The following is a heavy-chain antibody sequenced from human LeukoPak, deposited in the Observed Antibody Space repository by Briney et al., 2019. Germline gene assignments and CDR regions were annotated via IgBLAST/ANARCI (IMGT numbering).Heavy chain of an antibody. CDR2: IIPIFGTA. V-gene: IGHV1-69*13. Sequence: ASVKVSCKASGGTFSSYAISWVRQAPGQGLEWMGGIIPIFGTANYAQKFQGRVTITADESTSTAYMELSRLRSDDTAVYYCARDLSSSGFYYYYYYYMDVWGKGTTVTVSS. CDR1: GGTFSSYA. CDR3: ARDLSSSGFYYYYYYYMDV. J-gene: IGHJ6*03. D-gene: IGHD6-19*01.